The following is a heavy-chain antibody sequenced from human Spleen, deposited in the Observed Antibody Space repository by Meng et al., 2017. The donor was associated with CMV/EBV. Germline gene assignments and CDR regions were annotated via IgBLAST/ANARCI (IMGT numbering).Heavy chain of an antibody. CDR3: ARGHSGYRYGVYYYYGMDV. CDR1: FRSFA. CDR2: ISYDGSKK. Sequence: FRSFAMHWVRQAPGKGLEWVALISYDGSKKYYADSVKGRFSISRDNSKNTLSLQMNSLRAEDTAVYYCARGHSGYRYGVYYYYGMDVWGQGTTVTVSS. D-gene: IGHD5-18*01. V-gene: IGHV3-30-3*01. J-gene: IGHJ6*02.